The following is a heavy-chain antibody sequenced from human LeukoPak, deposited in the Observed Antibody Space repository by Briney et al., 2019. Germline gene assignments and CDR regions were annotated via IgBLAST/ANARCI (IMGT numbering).Heavy chain of an antibody. CDR3: ASRAVLDYGDYPY. CDR1: GGSISSSNW. J-gene: IGHJ4*02. D-gene: IGHD4-17*01. Sequence: PSGTLSLTCAVSGGSISSSNWWSWVRQPPGKGLEWIGEIYHSGSTNYNPSLKSRVTISVDTSKNQFSLKLSSVTAADTAVYYCASRAVLDYGDYPYWGQGTLVTVSS. CDR2: IYHSGST. V-gene: IGHV4-4*02.